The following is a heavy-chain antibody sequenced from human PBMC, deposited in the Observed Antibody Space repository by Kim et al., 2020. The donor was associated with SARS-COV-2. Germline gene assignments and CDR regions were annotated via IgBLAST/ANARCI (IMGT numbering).Heavy chain of an antibody. CDR2: ISTRSSYI. J-gene: IGHJ4*02. Sequence: GGSLRLSCAASGFTFNRYTMNWVRQAPGKGLEWVSTISTRSSYIYYADSLKGRFIISRDNAKYSLFLQMNSLTAEDTAMYYCAKDLSGGRWGGSDYWGLGTLVTVSS. CDR1: GFTFNRYT. V-gene: IGHV3-21*01. D-gene: IGHD3-16*01. CDR3: AKDLSGGRWGGSDY.